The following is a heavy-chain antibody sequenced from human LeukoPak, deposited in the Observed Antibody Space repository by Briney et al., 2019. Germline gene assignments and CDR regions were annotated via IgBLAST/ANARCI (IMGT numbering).Heavy chain of an antibody. J-gene: IGHJ3*02. CDR3: ARERRSSGWYDAFDM. D-gene: IGHD6-19*01. V-gene: IGHV3-74*01. CDR2: INSDGSGI. CDR1: EFTFSSFW. Sequence: GGSLRLSCAASEFTFSSFWMHWVRQAPGKGLVWVSRINSDGSGIRYADSVKGRFTISRDNAKNTLYLQMNSLGAEDTAVYYCARERRSSGWYDAFDMRGQGTMVTVSS.